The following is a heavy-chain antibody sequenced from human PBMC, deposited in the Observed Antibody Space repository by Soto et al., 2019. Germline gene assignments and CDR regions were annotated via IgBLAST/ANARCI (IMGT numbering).Heavy chain of an antibody. Sequence: QVQLVQSGAEVKKPGASVKVSCKASGYTFTSYYMHWVRQAPGQGLEWMGIINPSGGSTSYAQKFQGRVTMTRDTSTSTVYMELSSLRSEDTAVYYCARVARGYSGYDAYGMDVWGQGTTVTVSS. D-gene: IGHD5-12*01. V-gene: IGHV1-46*01. J-gene: IGHJ6*02. CDR3: ARVARGYSGYDAYGMDV. CDR1: GYTFTSYY. CDR2: INPSGGST.